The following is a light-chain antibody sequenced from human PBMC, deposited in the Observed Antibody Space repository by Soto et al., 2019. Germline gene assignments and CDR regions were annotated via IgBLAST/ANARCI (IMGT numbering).Light chain of an antibody. CDR3: SSYTTSNTRQIV. CDR1: SSDVGGYNY. J-gene: IGLJ1*01. CDR2: DVT. Sequence: QSVLTQPASGSGSHGQSITISCTGTSSDVGGYNYVSWYQHHPGKAPKLIIYDVTNRPSGVSNPFSGSKSGNTASLTISGLQPEDEADYYCSSYTTSNTRQIVFGAGTKVTVL. V-gene: IGLV2-14*03.